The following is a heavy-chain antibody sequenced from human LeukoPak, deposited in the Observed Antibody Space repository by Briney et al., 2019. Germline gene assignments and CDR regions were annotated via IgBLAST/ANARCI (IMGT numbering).Heavy chain of an antibody. CDR3: ARGGTVTDDAFDI. D-gene: IGHD4-17*01. CDR1: GYTFTGYY. J-gene: IGHJ3*02. V-gene: IGHV1-2*04. Sequence: ASVKVSCKASGYTFTGYYMHWVRQAPGQGLGWMGWINPNSGGTNYAQKFQGWVTMTRDTSISTAYMELSRLRSDDTAVYYCARGGTVTDDAFDIWGQGTMVTVSS. CDR2: INPNSGGT.